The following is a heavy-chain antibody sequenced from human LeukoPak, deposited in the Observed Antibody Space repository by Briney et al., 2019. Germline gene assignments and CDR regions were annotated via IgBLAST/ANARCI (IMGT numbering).Heavy chain of an antibody. J-gene: IGHJ6*02. CDR3: ARDVSYYYGMDV. CDR1: GGTFSSYA. V-gene: IGHV1-69*04. CDR2: IIPILGIA. Sequence: ASVKVSCKASGGTFSSYAISWVRQAPGQGLEWMGRIIPILGIANYAQKFQGRVTITADKSTSTSYMELSSLRSEDTAVYYCARDVSYYYGMDVWGQGTTVTVSS.